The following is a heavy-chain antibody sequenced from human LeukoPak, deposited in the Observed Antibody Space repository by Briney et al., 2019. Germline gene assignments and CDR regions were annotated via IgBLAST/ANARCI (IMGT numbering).Heavy chain of an antibody. CDR3: ARDGLYCSSTNCYLDY. J-gene: IGHJ4*02. CDR2: ISSSSSDI. CDR1: GFTFSSYA. D-gene: IGHD2-2*01. V-gene: IGHV3-21*01. Sequence: PGGSLRLSCAASGFTFSSYAMSWVRQAPGKGLEWVSSISSSSSDIYYADSVKGRFTISRDNAKNSLYLQMNSLRAEDTAVYYCARDGLYCSSTNCYLDYWGQGTLVTVSS.